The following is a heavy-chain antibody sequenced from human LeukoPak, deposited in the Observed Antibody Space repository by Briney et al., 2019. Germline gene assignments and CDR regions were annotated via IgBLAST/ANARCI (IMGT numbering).Heavy chain of an antibody. D-gene: IGHD3-16*01. CDR2: ISGSGGST. CDR1: GFTFSSYA. V-gene: IGHV3-23*01. J-gene: IGHJ4*02. CDR3: AKSFDLRMTLRPAGY. Sequence: PGGSLRLSCAASGFTFSSYAMSWVRQAPGKGLEWVSAISGSGGSTYYADSVKGRFTISRDNSKNTLYLQMNSLRAEDTAVYYCAKSFDLRMTLRPAGYWGQGTLVTVSS.